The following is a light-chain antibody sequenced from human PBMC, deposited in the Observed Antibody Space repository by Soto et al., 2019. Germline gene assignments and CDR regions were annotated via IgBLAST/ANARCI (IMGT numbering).Light chain of an antibody. CDR2: DAS. V-gene: IGKV3-11*01. CDR1: QSVSTY. Sequence: DNVLTQSPDTLSLSPGERATLSCRASQSVSTYLAWYEQKPGQGPRLLIYDASNRATGIPARFSGSGSGTDFTLTISSLEPEDFAVYYCQQLNNWQWTCGQGTKVDIK. CDR3: QQLNNWQWT. J-gene: IGKJ1*01.